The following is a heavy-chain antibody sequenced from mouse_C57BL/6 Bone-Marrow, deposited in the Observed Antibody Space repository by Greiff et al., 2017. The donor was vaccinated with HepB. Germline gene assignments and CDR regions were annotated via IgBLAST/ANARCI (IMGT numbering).Heavy chain of an antibody. Sequence: EVQGVESGGGLVKPGGSLKLSCAASGFTFSSYTMSWVRQTPEKRLEWVATISGGGGNTYYPDSVKGRFTISRDNAKNTLYLQMSSLRSEDTALYYCARLPMITTGYYAMDYWGQGTSVTVSS. V-gene: IGHV5-9*01. CDR2: ISGGGGNT. CDR3: ARLPMITTGYYAMDY. J-gene: IGHJ4*01. D-gene: IGHD2-4*01. CDR1: GFTFSSYT.